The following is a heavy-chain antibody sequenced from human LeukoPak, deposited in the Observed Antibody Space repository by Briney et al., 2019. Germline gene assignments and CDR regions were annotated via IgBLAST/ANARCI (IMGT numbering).Heavy chain of an antibody. CDR2: IIPIFGTA. V-gene: IGHV1-69*05. CDR1: GGTFSSYA. CDR3: ATEGAYSYGL. D-gene: IGHD5-18*01. J-gene: IGHJ4*02. Sequence: GASVKVSCKGSGGTFSSYAISWVRQAPGQGLEWMGRIIPIFGTANYAQKFQGRVTITTAESTSTAYMELSSPRSEDTAGYSCATEGAYSYGLWGQGTLVTVSS.